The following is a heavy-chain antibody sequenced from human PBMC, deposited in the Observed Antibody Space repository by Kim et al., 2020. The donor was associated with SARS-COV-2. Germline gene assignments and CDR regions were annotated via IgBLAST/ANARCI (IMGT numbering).Heavy chain of an antibody. CDR2: FYHGGSP. V-gene: IGHV4-38-2*02. CDR3: ARAREMAFGP. CDR1: GHSISAGSY. Sequence: SETLSLTCTVSGHSISAGSYWGWLRQPPGKALEWIGNFYHGGSPYYNPSLKSRVAISEDASKNQFSLKLTSVTAADTAVYYCARAREMAFGPWGQGTLVLVSS. J-gene: IGHJ5*02. D-gene: IGHD2-8*01.